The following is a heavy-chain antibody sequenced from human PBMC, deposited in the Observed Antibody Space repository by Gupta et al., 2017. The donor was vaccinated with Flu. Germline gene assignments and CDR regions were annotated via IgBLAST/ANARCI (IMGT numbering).Heavy chain of an antibody. CDR1: GFSFSTFG. Sequence: GSLRLSCAASGFSFSTFGMHWVRQAPGKGLEWVVVIWSDGKIKYYADSVKGRFTISRDNSRNTLYLQMDSLRTEDTAVYYCVRQLYSNKIWSFPDYWGQGTLVTVSS. J-gene: IGHJ4*02. CDR3: VRQLYSNKIWSFPDY. V-gene: IGHV3-33*01. CDR2: IWSDGKIK. D-gene: IGHD6-13*01.